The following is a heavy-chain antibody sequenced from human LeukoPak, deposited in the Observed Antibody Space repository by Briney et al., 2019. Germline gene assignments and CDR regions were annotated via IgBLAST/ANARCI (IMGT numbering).Heavy chain of an antibody. CDR2: IYYSGST. Sequence: WFRQPPGKGLEWIGSIYYSGSTYYNPSLKSRVTISVDTSKNQFSLKLSSVTAADTAVYYCARDKSDYYDSSGYYTFGGVDYWGQGTLVTVSS. D-gene: IGHD3-22*01. V-gene: IGHV4-39*07. CDR3: ARDKSDYYDSSGYYTFGGVDY. J-gene: IGHJ4*02.